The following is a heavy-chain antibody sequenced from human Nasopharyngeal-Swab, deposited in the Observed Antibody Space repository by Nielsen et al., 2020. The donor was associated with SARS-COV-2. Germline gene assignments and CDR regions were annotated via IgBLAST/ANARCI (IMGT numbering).Heavy chain of an antibody. CDR3: ARQSWAGYYYDSSGYMDV. Sequence: WSRQPPGKGLEWIGYIYYSGSTYYNPSLKSRVTISVDTSKNQFSLKLSSVTAADTAVYYCARQSWAGYYYDSSGYMDVWGKGTTVTVSS. D-gene: IGHD3-22*01. V-gene: IGHV4-31*02. CDR2: IYYSGST. J-gene: IGHJ6*04.